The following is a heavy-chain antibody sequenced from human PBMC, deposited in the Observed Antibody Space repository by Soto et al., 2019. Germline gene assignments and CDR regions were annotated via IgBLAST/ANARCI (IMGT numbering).Heavy chain of an antibody. D-gene: IGHD3-10*01. V-gene: IGHV1-69*13. CDR2: IIPIFGTA. CDR1: GGTFSSYA. CDR3: ARAQDYYGSGSYDAFDI. J-gene: IGHJ3*02. Sequence: ASVKVSCKASGGTFSSYAISWVRQAPGQGLEWMGGIIPIFGTANYAQKFQGRVTITADESTSTAYMELSSLRSEDTAVYYCARAQDYYGSGSYDAFDIWGQGTMVTVSS.